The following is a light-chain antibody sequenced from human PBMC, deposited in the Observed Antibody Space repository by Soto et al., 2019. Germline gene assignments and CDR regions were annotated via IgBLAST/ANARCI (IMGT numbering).Light chain of an antibody. J-gene: IGKJ4*01. Sequence: AVQLTQSPASLSASVGDRVTFTCRASQDIAIDLAWYQQKPGEAPNLLIHTASTLHGGVPSRFSGSGSGTDFTLTITSLQAEDFATYYCQQTRAYPSTFGGGTKVDI. V-gene: IGKV1-13*02. CDR2: TAS. CDR1: QDIAID. CDR3: QQTRAYPST.